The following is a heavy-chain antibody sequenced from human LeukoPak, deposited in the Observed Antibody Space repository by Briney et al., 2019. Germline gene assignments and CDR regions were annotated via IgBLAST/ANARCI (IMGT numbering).Heavy chain of an antibody. Sequence: GGSLRLSCAASGFTFSSYGMHWVRQAPGKGLEWVAVISYDGSNKYYADSVKGRFTISRDNSKNTLYLQMNSLRAEDTAVYYCARHGVVATGDAFDIWGQGTMVTVSS. CDR3: ARHGVVATGDAFDI. V-gene: IGHV3-30*03. J-gene: IGHJ3*02. CDR2: ISYDGSNK. CDR1: GFTFSSYG. D-gene: IGHD3-22*01.